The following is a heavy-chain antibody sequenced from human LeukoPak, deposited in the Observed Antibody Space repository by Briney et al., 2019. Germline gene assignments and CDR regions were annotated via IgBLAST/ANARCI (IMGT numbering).Heavy chain of an antibody. CDR2: ISDDGSNQ. V-gene: IGHV3-30*04. CDR1: GFTFRSYA. Sequence: GGSLRLSCAASGFTFRSYAMNWVRQAPGKGLEWVAVISDDGSNQYYADSVKGRFTISRDNSKNTLYLQMNSLRAEDTAVYYCARERFPSGDYFDYWGQGTLVTVSS. J-gene: IGHJ4*02. D-gene: IGHD2/OR15-2a*01. CDR3: ARERFPSGDYFDY.